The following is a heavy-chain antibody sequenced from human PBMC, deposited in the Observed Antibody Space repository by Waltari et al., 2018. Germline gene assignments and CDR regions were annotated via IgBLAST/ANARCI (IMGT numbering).Heavy chain of an antibody. CDR2: INTNTGNP. D-gene: IGHD6-19*01. V-gene: IGHV7-4-1*02. CDR1: GYTFTSYA. CDR3: ARRGIAVAAWYFDL. J-gene: IGHJ2*01. Sequence: QVQLVQSGSELKKPGASVKVSCKASGYTFTSYAMNWVRQDPGHGLEWMGWINTNTGNPTYAQGFTGRFVFSLDTSVSTAYLQISSLKAEDTAVYYCARRGIAVAAWYFDLWGRGTLVTVSS.